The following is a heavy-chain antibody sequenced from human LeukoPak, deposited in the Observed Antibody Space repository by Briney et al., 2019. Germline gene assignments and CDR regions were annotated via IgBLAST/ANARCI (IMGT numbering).Heavy chain of an antibody. CDR3: ESDAIAAAGTQLPYYYYYMDV. V-gene: IGHV1-46*01. Sequence: ASVKASCKSSGYTFTSYYRHWVRQAPGQRLEGMGIINASGGSTSYAQKFQGRVTLTRDMCTSTVYMELRRLRSEDTDVYSCESDAIAAAGTQLPYYYYYMDVWGKGTTVTISS. CDR2: INASGGST. CDR1: GYTFTSYY. J-gene: IGHJ6*03. D-gene: IGHD6-13*01.